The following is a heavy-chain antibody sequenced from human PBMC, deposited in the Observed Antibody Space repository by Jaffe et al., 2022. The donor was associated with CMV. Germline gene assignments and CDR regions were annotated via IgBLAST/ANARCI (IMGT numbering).Heavy chain of an antibody. CDR1: GFTFSSYG. CDR2: IWYDGSNK. J-gene: IGHJ4*02. CDR3: AREGYWLGYFDY. Sequence: QVQLVESGGGVVQPGRSLRLSCAASGFTFSSYGMHWVRQAPGKGLEWVAVIWYDGSNKYYADSVKGRFTISRDNSKNTLYLQMNSLRAEDTAVYYCAREGYWLGYFDYWGQGTLVTVSS. V-gene: IGHV3-33*01. D-gene: IGHD2-8*02.